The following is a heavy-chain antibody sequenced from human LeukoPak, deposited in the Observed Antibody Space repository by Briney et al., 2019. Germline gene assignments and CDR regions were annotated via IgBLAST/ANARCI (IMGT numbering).Heavy chain of an antibody. J-gene: IGHJ5*02. CDR2: IYYSGST. CDR1: GGSISSYY. Sequence: SETLSLTCTVSGGSISSYYWSWIRQPPGKGLEWIGYIYYSGSTNYNPSLKSRVTISVDTSKNQFSLKLSSVTAADTAVYYCARHESHVGFALDRGVSGVSSKHRLNWFDPWGQGTLVTVSS. CDR3: ARHESHVGFALDRGVSGVSSKHRLNWFDP. V-gene: IGHV4-59*08. D-gene: IGHD5/OR15-5a*01.